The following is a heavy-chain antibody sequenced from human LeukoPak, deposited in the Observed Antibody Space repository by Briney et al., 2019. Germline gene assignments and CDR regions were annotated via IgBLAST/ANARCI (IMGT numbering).Heavy chain of an antibody. CDR3: ARGRRSSITMVRGVSPLDY. J-gene: IGHJ4*02. D-gene: IGHD3-10*01. Sequence: SETLSLTCTVSGGSISSSSYFWGWIRQPPGKGLEWIGSISNSGSTYYNPSLKSRVIISVDTSNNQFSLKLTSVTAADTAVYYCARGRRSSITMVRGVSPLDYWGQGTLVTVSS. CDR1: GGSISSSSYF. CDR2: ISNSGST. V-gene: IGHV4-39*01.